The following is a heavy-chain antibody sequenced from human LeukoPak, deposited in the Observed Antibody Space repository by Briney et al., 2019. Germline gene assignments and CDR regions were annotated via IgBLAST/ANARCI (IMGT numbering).Heavy chain of an antibody. CDR3: ARARRDSGYYKVDY. V-gene: IGHV4-34*01. D-gene: IGHD3-3*01. CDR2: INHSGSA. Sequence: PSETLSLTCAVYGGSLSGSYWGWIRQPPGKGLEWIGEINHSGSANYNPSLKSRVTLSIDKSKNQFSLNLNSVTAADTAVYYCARARRDSGYYKVDYWGQGTLVTVSS. CDR1: GGSLSGSY. J-gene: IGHJ4*02.